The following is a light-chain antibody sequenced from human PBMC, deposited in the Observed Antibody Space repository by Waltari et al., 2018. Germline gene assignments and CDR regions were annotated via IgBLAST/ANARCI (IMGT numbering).Light chain of an antibody. J-gene: IGLJ1*01. CDR3: SSHTSSVPHV. CDR1: SNDVGGYGS. Sequence: QSALTQPASVSGSPGQSITISCTGTSNDVGGYGSVSWYQQYPGKAPKLIIYEVSYRPSVISTRFSGSKSGNTASLTISGLQAEDEADYYCSSHTSSVPHVFGTGTRVTVV. V-gene: IGLV2-14*01. CDR2: EVS.